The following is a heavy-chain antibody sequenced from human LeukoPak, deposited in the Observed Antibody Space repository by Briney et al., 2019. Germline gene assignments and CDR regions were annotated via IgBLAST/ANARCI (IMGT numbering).Heavy chain of an antibody. CDR3: ARGFQWLRAPGGFDY. V-gene: IGHV4-39*01. J-gene: IGHJ4*02. Sequence: SETLSLTCTVSGGSISSSSYYWGWLRQPPGRGLEWIGSIYYSGSTYYNPSLKSRVTISVDTSKNQFSLNLSSVTAADTAVYYCARGFQWLRAPGGFDYWGQGTLVTVSS. D-gene: IGHD5-12*01. CDR1: GGSISSSSYY. CDR2: IYYSGST.